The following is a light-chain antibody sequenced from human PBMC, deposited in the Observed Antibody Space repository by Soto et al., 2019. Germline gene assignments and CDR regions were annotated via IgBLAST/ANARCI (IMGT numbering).Light chain of an antibody. CDR3: QQYSNWPDT. CDR1: PSVRSSY. V-gene: IGKV3-20*01. J-gene: IGKJ5*01. Sequence: EIVLTQSPGSLPLPPGERATLSCRASPSVRSSYLAWYQQKPGQAPRLLIYGASRRATGIPDRFSGSGSGTDFTLTISSLESEDFAVYYCQQYSNWPDTFGQGTRLEIK. CDR2: GAS.